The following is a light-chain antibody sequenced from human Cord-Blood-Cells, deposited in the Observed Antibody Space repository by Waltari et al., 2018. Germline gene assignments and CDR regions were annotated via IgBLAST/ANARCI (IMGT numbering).Light chain of an antibody. Sequence: HSALPQPPSAFVSPRQSLPLSSTGPGRARLGYNLVSWYQQHPGKSPQLMIYEVSKRPSGVPDRFSGSKSGNTASLTVSGLQAEDEADYYCSSYAGSNNVVFGGGTKLTVL. V-gene: IGLV2-8*01. CDR2: EVS. J-gene: IGLJ2*01. CDR3: SSYAGSNNVV. CDR1: GRARLGYNL.